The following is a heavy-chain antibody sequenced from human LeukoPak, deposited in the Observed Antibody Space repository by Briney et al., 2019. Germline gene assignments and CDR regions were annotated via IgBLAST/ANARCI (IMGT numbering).Heavy chain of an antibody. Sequence: PPGTLPLTCAVYGGSFSGHYGSWIRPPPGEWLEWIGEIIHSGSTTYNPSLKSRVTLSVDTSKNQYSLKLSSVTAADTAVYYCARTSPYHRRYCSSTSCPQPFDYWGQGTLVTVSS. CDR1: GGSFSGHY. V-gene: IGHV4-34*12. CDR3: ARTSPYHRRYCSSTSCPQPFDY. CDR2: IIHSGST. J-gene: IGHJ4*02. D-gene: IGHD2-2*01.